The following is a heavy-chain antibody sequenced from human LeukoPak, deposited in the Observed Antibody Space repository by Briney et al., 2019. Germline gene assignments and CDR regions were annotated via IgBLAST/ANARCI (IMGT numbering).Heavy chain of an antibody. CDR3: TTDRGITSTIDFHH. J-gene: IGHJ1*01. V-gene: IGHV3-15*01. D-gene: IGHD1-14*01. Sequence: GGSLRLSCAASGFTFTDAWMSWVRQAPGKGLEWVGRINSKTDGGTIDYAAPVKGRFTISRDDSKNTLYLQMNSLKTEDTAVYYCTTDRGITSTIDFHHWGQGTLVTVSS. CDR2: INSKTDGGTI. CDR1: GFTFTDAW.